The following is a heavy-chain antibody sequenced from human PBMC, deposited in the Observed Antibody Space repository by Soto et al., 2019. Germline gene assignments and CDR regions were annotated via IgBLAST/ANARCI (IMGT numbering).Heavy chain of an antibody. Sequence: NPGGSLRLSCEGSGFTFTDYSMLWVRRAPGKGLEWVSYISSTSNIAFYVDSVGGRFTTSRDNAKNSLYLQMNSLRDEDTAVYYCASCYGDYEFPCEYWGQGTLVTVSS. D-gene: IGHD4-17*01. CDR3: ASCYGDYEFPCEY. V-gene: IGHV3-21*05. CDR1: GFTFTDYS. CDR2: ISSTSNIA. J-gene: IGHJ4*02.